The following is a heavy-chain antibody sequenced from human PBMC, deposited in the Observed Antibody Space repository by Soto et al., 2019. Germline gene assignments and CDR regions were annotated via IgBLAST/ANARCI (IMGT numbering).Heavy chain of an antibody. J-gene: IGHJ6*03. CDR3: ARASGCSGGSCYSDYYYYMDV. CDR2: IGTAGDT. CDR1: GFTFSSYD. V-gene: IGHV3-13*01. D-gene: IGHD2-15*01. Sequence: GGSLRLSCAASGFTFSSYDMHWVRQATGKGLEWVSAIGTAGDTYYPGSVKGRFTISRENAKNSLYLQMNSLRAGDTAVYYGARASGCSGGSCYSDYYYYMDVWGKGTTVTVSS.